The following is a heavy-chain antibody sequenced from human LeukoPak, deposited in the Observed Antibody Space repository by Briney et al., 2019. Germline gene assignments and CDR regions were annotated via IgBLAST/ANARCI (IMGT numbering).Heavy chain of an antibody. CDR3: ARVNYYDSRGSYWWFDP. D-gene: IGHD3-22*01. J-gene: IGHJ5*02. CDR2: INHSGST. Sequence: SETLSLTCAVYVGSFSGYYWSWIRQPPGKGLEWIGEINHSGSTNYNPSLKSRVTISVDPSKNQFSLKLSSVTAADTAVYYCARVNYYDSRGSYWWFDPWGQGTLVTVSS. V-gene: IGHV4-34*01. CDR1: VGSFSGYY.